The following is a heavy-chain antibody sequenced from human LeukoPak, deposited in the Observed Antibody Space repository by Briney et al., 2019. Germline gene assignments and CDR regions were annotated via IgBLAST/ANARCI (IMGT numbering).Heavy chain of an antibody. CDR2: IYYSGST. CDR3: ARFDLGYCTNGVCYKDYYYYMDV. CDR1: GGSISSSSYY. V-gene: IGHV4-39*01. Sequence: SETLSLTCTVSGGSISSSSYYWGWIRQPPGKGLEWIGSIYYSGSTYYNPSLKSRVTISVDTSKNQFSLKLSSVTAADTAVYYCARFDLGYCTNGVCYKDYYYYMDVWGKGTTVTVSS. D-gene: IGHD2-8*01. J-gene: IGHJ6*03.